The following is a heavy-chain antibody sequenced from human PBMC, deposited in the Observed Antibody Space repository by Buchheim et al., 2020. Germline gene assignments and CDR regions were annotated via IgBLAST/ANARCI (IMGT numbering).Heavy chain of an antibody. CDR2: IGTSTRDI. CDR1: GFIFSTYA. Sequence: EVQLVESGGGLVQPGGSLRLSCAASGFIFSTYAMNWVRQAPGKGLEWVSYIGTSTRDIYYADAVKGRFTISRDNADNSLYLQMNSLRAEDTAVYYCVRDEVGINDFDLWGQGTL. D-gene: IGHD1-26*01. V-gene: IGHV3-48*01. CDR3: VRDEVGINDFDL. J-gene: IGHJ4*02.